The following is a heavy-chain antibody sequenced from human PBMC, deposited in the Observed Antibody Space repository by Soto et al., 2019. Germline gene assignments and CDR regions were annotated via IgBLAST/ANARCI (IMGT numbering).Heavy chain of an antibody. V-gene: IGHV4-34*01. CDR1: GGSFSGYY. CDR3: ARGKLGWRSPTPEPIVHGNYYGMDV. J-gene: IGHJ6*02. CDR2: INHSGST. Sequence: PSETLSLTCAVYGGSFSGYYWSWIRQPPGKGLEWIGEINHSGSTNYNPSLKSRVTISVDTSKNQFSLKLSSVTAADTAVYYCARGKLGWRSPTPEPIVHGNYYGMDVWGQGTTVTVSS. D-gene: IGHD2-8*01.